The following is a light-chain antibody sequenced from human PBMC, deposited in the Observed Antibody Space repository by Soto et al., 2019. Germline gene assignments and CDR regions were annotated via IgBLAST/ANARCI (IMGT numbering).Light chain of an antibody. CDR3: QQAYGAPPT. CDR2: KTS. J-gene: IGKJ1*01. V-gene: IGKV1-5*03. CDR1: QNINNW. Sequence: DIQMTQSPSTLSASVGDRVTITCRASQNINNWLAWYQQKPGKAPKLLIYKTSDLESGVPSRFSGSGSGTEFSLTISSLQPDDFATYYCQQAYGAPPTFGQGTKVEIK.